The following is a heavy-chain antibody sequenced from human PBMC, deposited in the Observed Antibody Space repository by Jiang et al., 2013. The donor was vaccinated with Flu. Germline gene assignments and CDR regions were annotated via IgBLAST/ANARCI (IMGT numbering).Heavy chain of an antibody. D-gene: IGHD3-22*01. J-gene: IGHJ4*02. CDR2: TRDKANSYTT. Sequence: VQLVESGGGLVQPGGSLRLSCAASGFTFSDHYMDWVRQAPGKGLEWVGRTRDKANSYTTEYAASVKGRFTISRDDSKNSVHLQMNSLKTEDTAVYYCARPKGASYDSSYLNTWGQGTLVTVSS. CDR3: ARPKGASYDSSYLNT. V-gene: IGHV3-72*01. CDR1: GFTFSDHY.